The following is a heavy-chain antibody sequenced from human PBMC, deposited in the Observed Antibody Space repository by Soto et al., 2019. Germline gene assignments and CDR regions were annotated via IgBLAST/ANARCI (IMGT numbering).Heavy chain of an antibody. D-gene: IGHD3-10*01. J-gene: IGHJ3*01. V-gene: IGHV4-59*01. CDR3: ARVWGGAFDF. CDR2: IYYRGST. Sequence: QVQLQESGPGLVKPSETLSLTCTVSGGSISSYYWSWIRQPPGKGLEWIGYIYYRGSTNYNPSLKIRVTISVDTSKNQFSLKLSSVTAADTAVYYCARVWGGAFDFWCQGTMVTVSS. CDR1: GGSISSYY.